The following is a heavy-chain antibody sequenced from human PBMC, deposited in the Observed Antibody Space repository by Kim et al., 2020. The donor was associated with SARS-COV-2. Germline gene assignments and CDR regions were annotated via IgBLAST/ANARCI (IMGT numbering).Heavy chain of an antibody. J-gene: IGHJ4*02. CDR1: GFTFGDYY. CDR3: TTGGRLCRRGSCTPYFLDF. D-gene: IGHD3-10*01. Sequence: GGSLRLSCAASGFTFGDYYLSWVRQAPGKGLDWIASISTSDTTMYYADSVQGRFTISKDTATKSLYLQMNSLSAEDTAVYYCTTGGRLCRRGSCTPYFLDFWGQGTRVAVSS. V-gene: IGHV3-11*01. CDR2: ISTSDTTM.